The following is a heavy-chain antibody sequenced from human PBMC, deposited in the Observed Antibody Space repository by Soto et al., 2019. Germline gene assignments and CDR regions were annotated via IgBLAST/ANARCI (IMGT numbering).Heavy chain of an antibody. V-gene: IGHV1-2*04. CDR2: INPNSGGT. D-gene: IGHD2-2*01. Sequence: PSASVKVSCKASGYTFTGYYMHWVRQAPGQGLEWMGWINPNSGGTNYAQKFQGWVTMTRDTSISTAYMELSRLRSDDTAVYYCARGGKRVVPAATDAFDIWGQGTMVTVSS. CDR1: GYTFTGYY. CDR3: ARGGKRVVPAATDAFDI. J-gene: IGHJ3*02.